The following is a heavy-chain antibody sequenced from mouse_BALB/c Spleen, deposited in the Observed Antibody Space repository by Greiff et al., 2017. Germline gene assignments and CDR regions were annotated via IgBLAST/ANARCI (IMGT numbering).Heavy chain of an antibody. D-gene: IGHD1-2*01. V-gene: IGHV5-17*02. CDR1: GFTFSSFG. CDR2: ISSGSSTI. J-gene: IGHJ1*01. CDR3: ARYYGHWYFDV. Sequence: DVMLVESGGGLVQPGGSRKLSCAASGFTFSSFGMHWVRQAPEKGLEWVAYISSGSSTIYYADTVKGRFTISRDNPKNTLFLQMTSLRSEDTAMYYCARYYGHWYFDVWGAGTTVTVSS.